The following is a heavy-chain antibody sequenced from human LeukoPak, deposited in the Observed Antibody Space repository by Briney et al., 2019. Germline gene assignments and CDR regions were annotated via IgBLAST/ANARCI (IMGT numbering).Heavy chain of an antibody. V-gene: IGHV4-34*01. Sequence: SETLSLTCAVYGGSFSDYYWTWIRQPPGKGLERIGEINHSGNTKYNPSLKTRVTISVDTSKNQFSLKMSSVTAADTAVYYCARCGGFDYLDDYWGQGTLVAVSS. D-gene: IGHD3-16*01. CDR1: GGSFSDYY. J-gene: IGHJ4*02. CDR2: INHSGNT. CDR3: ARCGGFDYLDDY.